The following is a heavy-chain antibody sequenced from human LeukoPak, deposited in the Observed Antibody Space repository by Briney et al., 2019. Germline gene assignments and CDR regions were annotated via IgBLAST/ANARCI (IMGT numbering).Heavy chain of an antibody. CDR3: ASQSMVRGVKSGWYAMDV. D-gene: IGHD3-10*01. V-gene: IGHV4-30-4*01. CDR1: GGSISSGDYC. J-gene: IGHJ6*04. CDR2: IYHSGST. Sequence: SETLSLTCTVSGGSISSGDYCWSWIRQPTGKDLEWIGYIYHSGSTYYKPSLRRRVTMSVDTSKNQFPLKLSSVTAADTAVYYCASQSMVRGVKSGWYAMDVWGKGTTVTVSS.